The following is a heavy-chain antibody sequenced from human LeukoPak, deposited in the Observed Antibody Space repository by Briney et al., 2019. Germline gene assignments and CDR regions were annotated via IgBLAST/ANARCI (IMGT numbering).Heavy chain of an antibody. CDR1: GFTFSSYG. Sequence: PGGSLRLSCAASGFTFSSYGMSWVRQAPGKGLEWVSAISGSGGSTYYADSVKGRFTISRDSSKNTLYLQMNSLTTEDTAVYYCARVYYNILTGFPRSRGYLDYWGQGTLVTVSS. J-gene: IGHJ4*02. D-gene: IGHD3-9*01. CDR3: ARVYYNILTGFPRSRGYLDY. CDR2: ISGSGGST. V-gene: IGHV3-23*01.